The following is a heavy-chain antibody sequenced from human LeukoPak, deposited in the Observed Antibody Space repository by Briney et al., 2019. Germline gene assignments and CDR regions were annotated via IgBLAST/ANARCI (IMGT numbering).Heavy chain of an antibody. D-gene: IGHD3-22*01. CDR1: GGTFSSYA. J-gene: IGHJ4*02. CDR3: ATTEAYSSLAQFDY. V-gene: IGHV1-46*01. Sequence: ASVKVSCKASGGTFSSYAISWVRQAPGQGLEWMGIINPSGDTTKYTQEFQGRLTMTRDRSTSTVYMDLSSLRSEDTAVYYCATTEAYSSLAQFDYWGQGTLVTVSS. CDR2: INPSGDTT.